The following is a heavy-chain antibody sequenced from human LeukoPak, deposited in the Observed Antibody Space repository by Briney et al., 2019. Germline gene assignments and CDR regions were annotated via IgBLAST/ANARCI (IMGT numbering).Heavy chain of an antibody. CDR3: ARSDGYDYRGFDY. Sequence: GESLKISCKGSGFSFSTYWIGWVRQMPGKGLEWMGIIFPGGPDIRYSPSFQGQVTISADKSISTAYLQWSSLKASDSAIYYCARSDGYDYRGFDYWGQGTLVTVSS. CDR2: IFPGGPDI. CDR1: GFSFSTYW. J-gene: IGHJ4*02. V-gene: IGHV5-51*01. D-gene: IGHD4-11*01.